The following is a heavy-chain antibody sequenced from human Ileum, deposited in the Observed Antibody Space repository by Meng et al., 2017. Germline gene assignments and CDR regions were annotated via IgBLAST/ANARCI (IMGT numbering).Heavy chain of an antibody. CDR3: ARNLNWASLDY. Sequence: SCAASGFSFGSYWMSWVRQAPGKGREWVANINQDGGEKYYVDSVKGRFTISRDNARHSLFLQMHSPRADDTAVYYCARNLNWASLDYWGQGTLVTVSS. CDR2: INQDGGEK. J-gene: IGHJ4*02. CDR1: GFSFGSYW. D-gene: IGHD7-27*01. V-gene: IGHV3-7*01.